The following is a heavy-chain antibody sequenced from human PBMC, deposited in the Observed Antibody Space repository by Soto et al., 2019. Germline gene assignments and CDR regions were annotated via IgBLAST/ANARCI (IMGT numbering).Heavy chain of an antibody. Sequence: PVGSLRLSCGASGFTFGGYAGHWVRPAPGKGLEWVAVISYDGSNKYYADSVKGRFTISRDNSKNTLYLQMNSLRAEDTAVYYCARGPQKVLLWFGDENLAFDYWGQGTLVTVSS. J-gene: IGHJ4*02. D-gene: IGHD3-10*01. CDR3: ARGPQKVLLWFGDENLAFDY. CDR1: GFTFGGYA. CDR2: ISYDGSNK. V-gene: IGHV3-30-3*01.